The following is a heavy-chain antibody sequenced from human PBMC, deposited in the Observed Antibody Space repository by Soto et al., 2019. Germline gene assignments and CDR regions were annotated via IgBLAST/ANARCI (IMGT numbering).Heavy chain of an antibody. CDR1: GGTFSSYA. J-gene: IGHJ5*02. CDR3: ARDDYWWGKEDWFDP. Sequence: QVQLVQSGAEVKKPGSSVKVSCKASGGTFSSYAISWVRQAPGQGLEWMGGIIPIFGTANYAQKFQCRVTITADESTSTAYMELSSLRSEDTAVYYFARDDYWWGKEDWFDPWGQGTLVTVSS. CDR2: IIPIFGTA. D-gene: IGHD2-8*02. V-gene: IGHV1-69*01.